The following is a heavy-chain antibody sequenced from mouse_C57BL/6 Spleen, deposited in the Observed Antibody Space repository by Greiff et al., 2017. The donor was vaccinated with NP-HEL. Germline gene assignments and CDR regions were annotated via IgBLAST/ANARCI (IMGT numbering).Heavy chain of an antibody. V-gene: IGHV5-17*01. CDR1: GFTFSDYG. Sequence: EVQVVESGGGLVKPGGSLKLSCAASGFTFSDYGMHWVRQAPEKGLEWVAYISSGSSTIYYADTVKGRFTISRDNAKNTLFLQMTSLRSEDTAMSYCARDGYPNFDYWGQGTTLTVSS. CDR2: ISSGSSTI. CDR3: ARDGYPNFDY. J-gene: IGHJ2*01. D-gene: IGHD2-3*01.